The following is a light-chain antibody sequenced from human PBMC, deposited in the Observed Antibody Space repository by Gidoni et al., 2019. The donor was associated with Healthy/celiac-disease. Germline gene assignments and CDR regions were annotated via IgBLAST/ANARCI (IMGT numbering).Light chain of an antibody. CDR3: QSYDSSLSGSV. CDR1: SSNIGAGYE. Sequence: QSVLTQPPSVSGAPGQRGTIPCPGSSSNIGAGYEVHWYQQLPGTAPKPLRYGNSNRPSGVPDRFSGSKSGTSASLAITGLQAEDEADYYCQSYDSSLSGSVFGGGTKLTVL. J-gene: IGLJ3*02. V-gene: IGLV1-40*01. CDR2: GNS.